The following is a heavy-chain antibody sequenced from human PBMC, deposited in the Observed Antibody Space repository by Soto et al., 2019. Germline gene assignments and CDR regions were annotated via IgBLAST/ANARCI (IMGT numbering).Heavy chain of an antibody. CDR1: GYSFTNYG. V-gene: IGHV1-18*01. D-gene: IGHD6-19*01. CDR3: ARHRGVSPPVAGNTHYYYYMDV. Sequence: QDQLVQSGVEVKKPGASVKVSCKASGYSFTNYGITWVRQAPGQGFEWMGWISAYNGHPNYAQKFKGRVTMTTGASMSTALFGLRRLQSDDPAVYYCARHRGVSPPVAGNTHYYYYMDVLGKGTTITASS. J-gene: IGHJ6*03. CDR2: ISAYNGHP.